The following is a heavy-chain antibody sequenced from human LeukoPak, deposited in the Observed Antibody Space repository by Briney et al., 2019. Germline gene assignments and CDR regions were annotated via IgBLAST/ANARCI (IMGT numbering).Heavy chain of an antibody. D-gene: IGHD3-10*01. Sequence: SETLSLTCAVYGGSFSGYYWSWIRQPPGKGLEWIGEINHSGSINYNPSLKSRVTISVDTSKNQFSLKLSSVTAADTAVYYCARGARYYGSGSYEYWGQGTLVTVSS. CDR3: ARGARYYGSGSYEY. CDR2: INHSGSI. CDR1: GGSFSGYY. V-gene: IGHV4-34*01. J-gene: IGHJ4*02.